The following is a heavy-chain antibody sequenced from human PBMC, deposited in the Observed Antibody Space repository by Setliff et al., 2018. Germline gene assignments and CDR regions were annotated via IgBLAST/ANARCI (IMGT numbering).Heavy chain of an antibody. CDR2: ISPHTGNT. CDR3: ARRAFIETITGYCFDL. D-gene: IGHD1-20*01. V-gene: IGHV1-2*02. J-gene: IGHJ4*02. Sequence: ASVKVSCKASGYNLPGYYLHWVRQAPGQGLEWMGWISPHTGNTQYAQNFQGRVTMTRDTSITTAYMELSSLRSNDTALYYCARRAFIETITGYCFDLRGQGTQVTVSS. CDR1: GYNLPGYY.